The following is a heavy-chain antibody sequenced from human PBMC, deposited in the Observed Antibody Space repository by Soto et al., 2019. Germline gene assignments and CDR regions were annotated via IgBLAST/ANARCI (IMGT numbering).Heavy chain of an antibody. Sequence: SETLSLTCSVSGGSVSSYFWSWIRQPPGKGLEWIGFFYYGASDKYNPSLKSRAAISVDTSKNQFSLKLNSVTAADTAVYYCARAPRRDGYNFFDLWGQGTLVTVSS. V-gene: IGHV4-59*02. CDR2: FYYGASD. J-gene: IGHJ4*02. CDR3: ARAPRRDGYNFFDL. D-gene: IGHD5-12*01. CDR1: GGSVSSYF.